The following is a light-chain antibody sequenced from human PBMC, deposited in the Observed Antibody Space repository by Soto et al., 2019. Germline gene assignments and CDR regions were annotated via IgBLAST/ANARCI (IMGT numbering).Light chain of an antibody. CDR1: QSVSRN. CDR3: QQYGNSRGT. V-gene: IGKV3-15*01. Sequence: EIVMTQSPATLSVSPGERATLSCRASQSVSRNLALYQQKPGQPPRLLIYDASTRATGVPARFGGSGSGTDFTLTISGLEPEDFAVYYCQQYGNSRGTFGQGTKVDI. J-gene: IGKJ1*01. CDR2: DAS.